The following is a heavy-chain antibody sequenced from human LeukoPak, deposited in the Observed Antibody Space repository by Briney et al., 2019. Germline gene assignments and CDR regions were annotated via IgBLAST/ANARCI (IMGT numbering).Heavy chain of an antibody. CDR2: IIPIFGTA. J-gene: IGHJ4*02. CDR1: GGTFSSYA. Sequence: SVRVSCKASGGTFSSYAISWVRQAPGQGLEWMGRIIPIFGTANYAQKFQGRVTITTDESTSTAYMELSSLRSEDTVVYYCAREKYDFWSGYPTPSTHYFDYWGQGTLVTVSS. V-gene: IGHV1-69*05. CDR3: AREKYDFWSGYPTPSTHYFDY. D-gene: IGHD3-3*01.